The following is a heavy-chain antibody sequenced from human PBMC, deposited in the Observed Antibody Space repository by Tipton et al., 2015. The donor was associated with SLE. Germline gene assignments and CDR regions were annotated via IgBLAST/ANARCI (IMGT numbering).Heavy chain of an antibody. V-gene: IGHV4-38-2*02. J-gene: IGHJ2*01. Sequence: TLSLTCTVSGYSISSGYYWGWIRQPPGKGLEWIGSIYHSGSTYYNPSLKSRVTISVDTSKNQFSLKLSSVTAADTAVYYCARQPTYDFWSGYPFRHFDLWGRGTLVTVSS. CDR2: IYHSGST. CDR3: ARQPTYDFWSGYPFRHFDL. CDR1: GYSISSGYY. D-gene: IGHD3-3*01.